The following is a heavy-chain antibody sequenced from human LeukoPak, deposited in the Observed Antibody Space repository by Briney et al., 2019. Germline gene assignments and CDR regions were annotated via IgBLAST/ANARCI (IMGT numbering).Heavy chain of an antibody. CDR3: TRSVAYYDSTGYYYYFDY. J-gene: IGHJ4*02. D-gene: IGHD3-22*01. V-gene: IGHV4-4*07. Sequence: SETLSLTCSVSGDSFSSYCWGWIRQSAGKGLEWIGHIYTSVSTNYNPSLKSRVTMSIDTSKNQFSLNLSSVTAADTAVYYCTRSVAYYDSTGYYYYFDYWGQGTLVTVSS. CDR1: GDSFSSYC. CDR2: IYTSVST.